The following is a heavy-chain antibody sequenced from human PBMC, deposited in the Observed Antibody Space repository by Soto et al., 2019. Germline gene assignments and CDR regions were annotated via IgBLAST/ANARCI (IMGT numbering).Heavy chain of an antibody. CDR3: ARHGYS. J-gene: IGHJ4*02. Sequence: KASETLSLTCTVSGGSISNTSYYWGWIRQPPGKGLEWIGSVYFDGTTFYNPSLKSRLIISVDTSKNQFSLSPTSVTSADTDFYYCARHGYSWGQGTLVTDSS. CDR1: GGSISNTSYY. CDR2: VYFDGTT. V-gene: IGHV4-39*01.